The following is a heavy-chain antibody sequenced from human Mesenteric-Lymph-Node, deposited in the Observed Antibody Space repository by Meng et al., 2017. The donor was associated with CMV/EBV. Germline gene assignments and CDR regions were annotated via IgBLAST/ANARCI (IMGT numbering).Heavy chain of an antibody. V-gene: IGHV3-53*01. Sequence: ESPKVSRAAPGFSVNYIYMSWVRQAPGKGLEWVSIMYSGGTTYYADSVKGRFTISRDNSKNTLFLQMNNLAAEDTPMYYCARHPPGGDFYYGMDVWGQGTTVTVSS. CDR2: MYSGGTT. D-gene: IGHD2-21*02. CDR1: GFSVNYIY. CDR3: ARHPPGGDFYYGMDV. J-gene: IGHJ6*02.